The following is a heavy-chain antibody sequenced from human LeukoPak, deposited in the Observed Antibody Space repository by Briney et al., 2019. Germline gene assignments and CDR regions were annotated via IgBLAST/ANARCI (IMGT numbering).Heavy chain of an antibody. D-gene: IGHD1-1*01. Sequence: GGSLRLSCAASGFSFDDYPMHWVRQAPGKGLEWVSLINEDGGKTFYADSVRGRFTISRDNSKNSLYLQMNSLRTEDTALYYCAKEIGTLGTNAFDIWGQGTISTVSS. CDR3: AKEIGTLGTNAFDI. CDR1: GFSFDDYP. J-gene: IGHJ3*02. V-gene: IGHV3-43*02. CDR2: INEDGGKT.